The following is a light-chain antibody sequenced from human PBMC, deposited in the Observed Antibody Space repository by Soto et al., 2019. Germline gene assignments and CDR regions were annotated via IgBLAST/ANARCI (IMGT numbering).Light chain of an antibody. CDR3: YSYAGSSIFGV. Sequence: QSALTQPASVSGSPGQSITISCIGTSSDVGKYNLVSWYQHHPGKAPKLMIYEVSKRPSGVSNRFSGSKSGNTASLTISGLQAEDEADYYCYSYAGSSIFGVFGGGTKVTVL. CDR2: EVS. V-gene: IGLV2-23*02. J-gene: IGLJ3*02. CDR1: SSDVGKYNL.